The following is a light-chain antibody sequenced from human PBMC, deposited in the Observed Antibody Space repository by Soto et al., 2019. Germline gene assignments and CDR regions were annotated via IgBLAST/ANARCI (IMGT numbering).Light chain of an antibody. CDR1: RNVSIY. V-gene: IGKV1-39*01. CDR2: ATS. CDR3: QQSYKMPS. Sequence: EIPLTQSPSSLAASVGDRLTLTCRASRNVSIYLNWYQHKPGKGPTLLIHATSNLQIGVPSRFSGSGSGTEFTLTISGLEPEDFGTYYCQQSYKMPSFGQGTRL. J-gene: IGKJ5*01.